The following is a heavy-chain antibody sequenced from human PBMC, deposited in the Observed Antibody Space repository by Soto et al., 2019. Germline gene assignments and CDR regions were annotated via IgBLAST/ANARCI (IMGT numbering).Heavy chain of an antibody. CDR1: GGSVISGDYY. CDR2: MYYSGST. J-gene: IGHJ6*02. Sequence: PSETLSLTCTVSGGSVISGDYYWSWIRLPPGKGLEWIGCMYYSGSTSYSPSLKSRVTISVDRSKNQFSLKVNSVTAADTAVYYCARGAAREHYYNYYGTDVWGQGTTVTVSS. CDR3: ARGAAREHYYNYYGTDV. D-gene: IGHD6-6*01. V-gene: IGHV4-30-4*01.